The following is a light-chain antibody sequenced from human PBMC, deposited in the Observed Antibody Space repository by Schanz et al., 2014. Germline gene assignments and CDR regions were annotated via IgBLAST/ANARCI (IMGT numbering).Light chain of an antibody. CDR1: QAISNY. CDR3: QQYNTYPLT. Sequence: AIRITQSPSSLSASAGDRVTITCRASQAISNYLAWYQQKPGKAPKLLIYAASTLQSGVPSRFSGGGSGTDFTLTISCLQSEDFATYYCQQYNTYPLTFGGGTTVEIK. J-gene: IGKJ4*01. CDR2: AAS. V-gene: IGKV1-8*01.